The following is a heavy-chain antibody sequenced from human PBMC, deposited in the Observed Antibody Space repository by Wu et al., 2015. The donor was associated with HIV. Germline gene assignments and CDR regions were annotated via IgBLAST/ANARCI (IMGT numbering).Heavy chain of an antibody. J-gene: IGHJ5*02. CDR1: GYTFIGYY. D-gene: IGHD6-19*01. CDR3: ARDQAGYNSGWSPGEAGWFVP. CDR2: INPNTGAT. Sequence: QVQLVQSAAEVKKPGASVKVSCKTSGYTFIGYYIHWVRQAPGQGLEWMGWINPNTGATNYAQKFQGRVSMTRDTSINTAFMELTRLRSDDTALYYCARDQAGYNSGWSPGEAGWFVPWGQGTLITVSS. V-gene: IGHV1-2*02.